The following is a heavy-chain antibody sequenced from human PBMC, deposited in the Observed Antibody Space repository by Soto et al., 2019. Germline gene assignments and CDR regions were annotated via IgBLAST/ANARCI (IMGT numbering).Heavy chain of an antibody. V-gene: IGHV3-30-3*01. CDR2: ISYDGSNK. J-gene: IGHJ6*02. CDR3: ARENPGPPGYYYGMDV. Sequence: GGSLRLSCAASGFTFSSYAMHWVRQAPGKGLEWVAVISYDGSNKYYADSVKGRFTISRDNSKNTLYLQMNSLRAEDTAVYYCARENPGPPGYYYGMDVWGQGTTVTVSS. CDR1: GFTFSSYA.